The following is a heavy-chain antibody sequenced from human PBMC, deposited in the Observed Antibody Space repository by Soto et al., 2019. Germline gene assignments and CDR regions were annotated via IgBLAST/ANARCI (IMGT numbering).Heavy chain of an antibody. V-gene: IGHV1-18*01. Sequence: QVQLVQSGAEVKKPGASVTVSRKASGYTFTSYAITWVRQAPGQGLEWMGWISAYNGNTNYAQKLQGRVTMTTDTSTSTADMELRSLRSDDTAVYYCARDVTPPDYWGHGTLVTVSS. CDR1: GYTFTSYA. CDR2: ISAYNGNT. CDR3: ARDVTPPDY. J-gene: IGHJ4*01.